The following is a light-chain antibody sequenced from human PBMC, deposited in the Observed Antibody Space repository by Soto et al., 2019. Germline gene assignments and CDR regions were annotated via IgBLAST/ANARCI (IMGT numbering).Light chain of an antibody. CDR1: QSVSSN. CDR3: QHYGASPST. CDR2: GAS. J-gene: IGKJ1*01. Sequence: EIVLTQSPGTLSLSPGERATLSCRASQSVSSNLAWYQQKPGQAPRLLIYGASTRATGIPDRFSGSGSGTDFTLTISRLEPEDFAVYYCQHYGASPSTFGRGTKVDIK. V-gene: IGKV3-20*01.